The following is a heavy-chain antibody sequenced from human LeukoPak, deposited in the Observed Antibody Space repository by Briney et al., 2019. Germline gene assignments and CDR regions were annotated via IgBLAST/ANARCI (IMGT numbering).Heavy chain of an antibody. CDR3: ARSRERSCGSGSCYVDLRER. CDR1: GASINSGSYY. CDR2: IYTSGST. V-gene: IGHV4-61*02. Sequence: PSQTLSLSCTVSGASINSGSYYWNWIRQPAGKGLEWIGRIYTSGSTEYNSSLKSRVIISIDTSKNQFSLRLSSVTAADTAVYYCARSRERSCGSGSCYVDLRERWGQGVLVTVSS. D-gene: IGHD2-2*01. J-gene: IGHJ4*02.